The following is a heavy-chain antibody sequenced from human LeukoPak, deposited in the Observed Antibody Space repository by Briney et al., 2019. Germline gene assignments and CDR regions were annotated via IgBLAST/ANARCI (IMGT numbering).Heavy chain of an antibody. Sequence: PSETLSLTCSVSGASISTYYWSWLRQPAGKGLEWIGRIHTSASTEYNPSLKSRVTMSVDTSKNQFSLKLTSVTAADTAVYFCAKDDNSGYSDDAFDIWGQGTLVTVSS. CDR3: AKDDNSGYSDDAFDI. CDR1: GASISTYY. D-gene: IGHD3-22*01. V-gene: IGHV4-4*07. CDR2: IHTSAST. J-gene: IGHJ3*02.